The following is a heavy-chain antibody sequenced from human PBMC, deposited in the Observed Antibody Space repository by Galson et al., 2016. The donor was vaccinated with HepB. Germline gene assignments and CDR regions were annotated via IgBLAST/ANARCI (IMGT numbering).Heavy chain of an antibody. Sequence: SLRLSCAASGFTFSHNAMSWVRQAPGKGLEWVSVIFGDGITAYYADSVKGRFTISRDNSKNTLYLQMNSLRAEDTAVNYCAKDFPVGYCTSTSCPRGYYGLGVWGQGTTVTVSS. CDR3: AKDFPVGYCTSTSCPRGYYGLGV. CDR2: IFGDGITA. CDR1: GFTFSHNA. V-gene: IGHV3-23*01. D-gene: IGHD2-2*01. J-gene: IGHJ6*02.